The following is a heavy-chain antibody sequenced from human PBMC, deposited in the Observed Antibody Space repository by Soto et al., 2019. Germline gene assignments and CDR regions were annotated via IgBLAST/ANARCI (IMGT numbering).Heavy chain of an antibody. Sequence: SVKVSCKASGGTFSSYAISWVRQAPGQGLEWMGGIIPIFGTANYARKFQGRVTITADESTSTAYMELSSLRSEDTAVYYCARVRQQLGIRLDPWGQGTLVTVS. J-gene: IGHJ5*02. D-gene: IGHD6-6*01. CDR1: GGTFSSYA. V-gene: IGHV1-69*13. CDR3: ARVRQQLGIRLDP. CDR2: IIPIFGTA.